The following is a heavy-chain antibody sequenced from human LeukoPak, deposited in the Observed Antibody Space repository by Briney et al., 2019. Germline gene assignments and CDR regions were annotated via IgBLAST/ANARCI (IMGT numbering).Heavy chain of an antibody. J-gene: IGHJ4*02. CDR3: ARDRLKYSGRPKAGVDY. D-gene: IGHD1-26*01. V-gene: IGHV3-48*01. CDR1: GFTFSSYN. CDR2: ISGSSSNI. Sequence: AGGSLRLSCAASGFTFSSYNMKWVRQPPGKGLGWVTYISGSSSNIYYAASVKGRFTISRDSPKNSLYLHMNSLRAEETAVYYCARDRLKYSGRPKAGVDYWGEGTLVTVSS.